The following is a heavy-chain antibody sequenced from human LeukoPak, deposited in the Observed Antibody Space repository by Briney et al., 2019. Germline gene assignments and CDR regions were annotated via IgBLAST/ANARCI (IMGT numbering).Heavy chain of an antibody. CDR1: GGSISSYY. D-gene: IGHD3-3*01. CDR3: ARHFPTIFGVVIGSFFDY. CDR2: IYYSGST. V-gene: IGHV4-59*08. Sequence: PSETLSLTCTVSGGSISSYYWSWIRQPPGKGLEWIGYIYYSGSTNYNPSLKGRITISVDTSKNQFSLKLSSVTAADTAVYYCARHFPTIFGVVIGSFFDYWGQGTLVTVSS. J-gene: IGHJ4*02.